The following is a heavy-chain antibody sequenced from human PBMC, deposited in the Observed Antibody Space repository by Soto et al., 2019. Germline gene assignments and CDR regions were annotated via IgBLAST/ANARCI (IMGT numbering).Heavy chain of an antibody. CDR3: ARGRIVATLLIGMDV. V-gene: IGHV4-31*03. Sequence: QVQLQESGPGLVKPSQTLSLTCTVSGGSFSSGGYYWTWIRQHPGKGLEWIGYIYYSGSTYYNPSLKSRLTISVDTSQNQFSLKLSSVTAADTAVYYCARGRIVATLLIGMDVWGQGTTVTVSS. CDR2: IYYSGST. D-gene: IGHD5-12*01. CDR1: GGSFSSGGYY. J-gene: IGHJ6*02.